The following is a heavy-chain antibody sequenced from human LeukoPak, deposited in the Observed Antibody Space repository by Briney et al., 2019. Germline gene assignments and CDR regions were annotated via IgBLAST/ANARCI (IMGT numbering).Heavy chain of an antibody. D-gene: IGHD2-8*01. CDR3: ARDLGYCTNGVCYKYFDY. Sequence: PSETLSLTCTVSGGSISSYYWSWIRQPPGKGLEWIGYIYYSGSTNYNPSLESRVTISVDTSKNQFSLKLSSVTAADTAVYYCARDLGYCTNGVCYKYFDYWGQGTLVTVSS. V-gene: IGHV4-59*01. CDR1: GGSISSYY. J-gene: IGHJ4*02. CDR2: IYYSGST.